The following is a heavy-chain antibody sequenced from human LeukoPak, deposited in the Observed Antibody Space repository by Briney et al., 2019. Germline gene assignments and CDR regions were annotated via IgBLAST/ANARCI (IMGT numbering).Heavy chain of an antibody. J-gene: IGHJ4*02. D-gene: IGHD3-22*01. Sequence: SETLSLTCTVSGDSISTYYWSWIRQPPGKGLEWIGYIRYSGSANYNPSLRSRVTISIDTSKNQFSLTLSSVTAADTAVYHCARLVDDSGGYYFDYWGQGTLVTVSS. V-gene: IGHV4-59*08. CDR3: ARLVDDSGGYYFDY. CDR2: IRYSGSA. CDR1: GDSISTYY.